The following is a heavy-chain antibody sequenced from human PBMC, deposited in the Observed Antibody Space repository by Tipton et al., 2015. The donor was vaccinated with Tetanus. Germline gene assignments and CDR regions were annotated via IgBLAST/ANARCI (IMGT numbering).Heavy chain of an antibody. Sequence: QLVQSGGEVKKPGESLKISCKGSGYIFNNYWIGWVRQMPGKGLEWMGIIYPGDSDTRYSPSFQGQVTISVDKSISTAYLQWSSLKASDTSMFYCARAHCSDGVCNFDYWGQGTLVTVSS. CDR1: GYIFNNYW. CDR3: ARAHCSDGVCNFDY. D-gene: IGHD2-8*01. CDR2: IYPGDSDT. V-gene: IGHV5-51*01. J-gene: IGHJ4*02.